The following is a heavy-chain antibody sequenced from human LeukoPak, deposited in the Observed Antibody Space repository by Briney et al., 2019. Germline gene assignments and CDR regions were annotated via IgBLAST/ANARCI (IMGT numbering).Heavy chain of an antibody. CDR1: GGSISSGSYY. CDR3: ALEMATITGFDY. J-gene: IGHJ4*02. V-gene: IGHV4-61*02. D-gene: IGHD5-24*01. Sequence: SQTLSLTCTVSGGSISSGSYYWSWIRQPAGKGLEWIGRVYTSGSTNYNPSLKSRVTISVDTSKNQFSLKLSSVTAADTAVYYCALEMATITGFDYWGQGTLVTVSS. CDR2: VYTSGST.